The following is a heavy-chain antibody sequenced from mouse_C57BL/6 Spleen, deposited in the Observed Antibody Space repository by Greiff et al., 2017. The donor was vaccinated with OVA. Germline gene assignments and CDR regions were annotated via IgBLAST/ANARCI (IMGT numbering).Heavy chain of an antibody. J-gene: IGHJ4*01. D-gene: IGHD1-1*01. V-gene: IGHV3-6*01. CDR3: AREGTTVVASYYYAMDY. CDR1: GYSITSGYY. CDR2: ISYAGSN. Sequence: EVKLQESGPGLVKPSQSLSLTCSVTGYSITSGYYWNWIRQFPGNKLEWMGYISYAGSNNYNPSLKNRISITRDTSKNQFFLKLNSVTTEDTATYYCAREGTTVVASYYYAMDYWGQGTSVTVSS.